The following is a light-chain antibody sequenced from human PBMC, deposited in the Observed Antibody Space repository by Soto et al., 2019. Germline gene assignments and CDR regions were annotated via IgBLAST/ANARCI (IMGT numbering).Light chain of an antibody. Sequence: DIQMTQSPSSLSASVGDRVTITCRASQSITTYLNWYRQRPGKAPKLLIYAASSLQSGVPSRFGGSGSETEFTLSISSLQPEDFATYFCQQIYSAPLTFGGGTKVDIK. V-gene: IGKV1-39*01. CDR3: QQIYSAPLT. CDR1: QSITTY. CDR2: AAS. J-gene: IGKJ4*01.